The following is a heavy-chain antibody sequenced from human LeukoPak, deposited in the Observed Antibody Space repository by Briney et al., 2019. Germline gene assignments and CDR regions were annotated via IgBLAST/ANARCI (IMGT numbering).Heavy chain of an antibody. V-gene: IGHV3-74*01. CDR1: GFTFSNSW. D-gene: IGHD4-17*01. CDR3: ARDTTYGDFYYFDY. Sequence: GGSLRLSCAASGFTFSNSWMHWVRQAPGKGLLWVSRINTDGTNTGYADSVKGRFTISRDNSKNSLYLQMNSLRAEDTAVYYCARDTTYGDFYYFDYWGQGTLVTVSS. J-gene: IGHJ4*02. CDR2: INTDGTNT.